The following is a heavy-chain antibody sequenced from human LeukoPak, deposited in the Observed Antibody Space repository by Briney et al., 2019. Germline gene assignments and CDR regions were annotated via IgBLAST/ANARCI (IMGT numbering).Heavy chain of an antibody. Sequence: PGGSLRLSCAASGFTFSSYAMTWVRQTPGKGLEWVSAISGSGGSTYYADSVKGRFTISRDNSKNTLYLQMSSLRAEDTAVYYCAKMRWELLSSVDYWGQGTLVTVSS. CDR3: AKMRWELLSSVDY. J-gene: IGHJ4*02. D-gene: IGHD1-26*01. V-gene: IGHV3-23*01. CDR1: GFTFSSYA. CDR2: ISGSGGST.